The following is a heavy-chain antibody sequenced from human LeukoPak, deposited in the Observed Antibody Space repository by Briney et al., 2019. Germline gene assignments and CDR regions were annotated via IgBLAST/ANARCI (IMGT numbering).Heavy chain of an antibody. CDR3: ARDRPYGGYGSQFDY. CDR2: IYHSGST. D-gene: IGHD5-12*01. J-gene: IGHJ4*02. Sequence: PSETLSLTCTVSGYSISTGYYWGWIRQPPGKGLEWIGSIYHSGSTYYNPSLKSRVTISVDTSKNQFSLKLSSVIAADTAVYYCARDRPYGGYGSQFDYWGQGSLVTVSS. CDR1: GYSISTGYY. V-gene: IGHV4-38-2*02.